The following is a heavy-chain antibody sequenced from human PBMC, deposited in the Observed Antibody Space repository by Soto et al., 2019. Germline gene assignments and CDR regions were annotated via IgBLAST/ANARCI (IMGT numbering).Heavy chain of an antibody. CDR3: AKVSRTNEYGDRGFFQH. Sequence: EVQLLESGGNLVQPGGSLRLSCAASGFTFSSYDMIWVRRAPGKGLDWVSAISRSADRSVYADSVKGRFTISRDNSKNTLYLQMNSLRAEDTAVYYCAKVSRTNEYGDRGFFQHWGQGTLVTVSS. V-gene: IGHV3-23*01. CDR1: GFTFSSYD. J-gene: IGHJ1*01. D-gene: IGHD4-17*01. CDR2: ISRSADRS.